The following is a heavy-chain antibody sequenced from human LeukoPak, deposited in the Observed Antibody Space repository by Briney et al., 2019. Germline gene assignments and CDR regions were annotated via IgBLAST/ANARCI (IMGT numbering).Heavy chain of an antibody. Sequence: ASVKVSFKASGYTFIAYYMHWVRQAPGQGLEWMGWINPNSGGTNYAQEFQGRVTMTRDTSISTAYMELSMLRSDDTAVYYCARGYCSGGSCYQRTIFDYWGQGTLVTVSS. V-gene: IGHV1-2*02. CDR3: ARGYCSGGSCYQRTIFDY. CDR2: INPNSGGT. CDR1: GYTFIAYY. D-gene: IGHD2-15*01. J-gene: IGHJ4*02.